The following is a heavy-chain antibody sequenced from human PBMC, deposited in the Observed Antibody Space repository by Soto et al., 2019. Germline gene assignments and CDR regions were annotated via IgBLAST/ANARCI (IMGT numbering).Heavy chain of an antibody. J-gene: IGHJ4*02. Sequence: EASVKVSCKASGYTFTSYYMHWVRQAPGQGLEWMGIINPSGGSTSYAQKFQGRVTMTRDTSTSTVYMELSSLRSEDTAVYYCARRDYGDGGSYYFDYWGQGTLVTVSS. CDR2: INPSGGST. CDR3: ARRDYGDGGSYYFDY. D-gene: IGHD4-17*01. CDR1: GYTFTSYY. V-gene: IGHV1-46*01.